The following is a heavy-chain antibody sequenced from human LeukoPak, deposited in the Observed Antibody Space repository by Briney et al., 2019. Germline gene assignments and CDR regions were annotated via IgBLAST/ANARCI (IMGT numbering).Heavy chain of an antibody. D-gene: IGHD2/OR15-2a*01. CDR3: ASLLGRRRGY. CDR2: INHSGST. CDR1: GGSFSGYY. Sequence: SEILSLTCAVYGGSFSGYYWSWIRQPPGKGLEWIGEINHSGSTNYNPSLKSRVTISVDTSKNQFSLKLSSVTAADTAVYYCASLLGRRRGYWGQGTLVTVSS. V-gene: IGHV4-34*01. J-gene: IGHJ4*02.